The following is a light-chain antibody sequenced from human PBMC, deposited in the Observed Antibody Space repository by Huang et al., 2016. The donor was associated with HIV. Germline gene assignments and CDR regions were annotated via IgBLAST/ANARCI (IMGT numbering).Light chain of an antibody. CDR1: QTIRSRT. J-gene: IGKJ2*01. CDR3: QQYDNTPYS. V-gene: IGKV3-20*01. CDR2: GAS. Sequence: VLKQSPVTLSLSAGEGATLSCRASQTIRSRTLAWYEPKPGRAPRLLIYGASNRATDIPDTFSGSGSGTDFTLTISGLEPEDFAVYFCQQYDNTPYSFGQGTQLEIK.